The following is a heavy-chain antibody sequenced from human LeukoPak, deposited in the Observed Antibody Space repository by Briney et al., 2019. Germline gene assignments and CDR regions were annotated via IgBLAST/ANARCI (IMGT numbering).Heavy chain of an antibody. V-gene: IGHV1-69*04. J-gene: IGHJ4*02. CDR2: IIPILGIA. D-gene: IGHD5-12*01. Sequence: GASVKVSCKASGGTFSSYAISWVRLAPGQGLEWKGRIIPILGIANYAQKFQGRVTITADKSTSTAYMELSSLRSEDTAVYYCARVSPNSGYDSTEYWGQGTLVTVSS. CDR3: ARVSPNSGYDSTEY. CDR1: GGTFSSYA.